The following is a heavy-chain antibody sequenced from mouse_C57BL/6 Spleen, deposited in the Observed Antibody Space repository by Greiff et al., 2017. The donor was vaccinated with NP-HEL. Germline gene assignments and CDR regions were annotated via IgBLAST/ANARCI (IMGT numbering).Heavy chain of an antibody. CDR2: ISYDGSN. J-gene: IGHJ2*01. D-gene: IGHD1-1*01. CDR3: AVYYYGLLY. Sequence: EVKLEESGPGLVKPSQSLSLTCSVTGYSITSGYYWNWIRQFPGNKLEWMGYISYDGSNNYNPSLKNRISITRDTSKNQFFLKLNSVTTEDTATYYCAVYYYGLLYWGQGTTLTVSS. CDR1: GYSITSGYY. V-gene: IGHV3-6*01.